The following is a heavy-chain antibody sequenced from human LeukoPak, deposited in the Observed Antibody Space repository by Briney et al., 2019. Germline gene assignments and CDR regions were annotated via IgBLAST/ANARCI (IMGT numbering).Heavy chain of an antibody. V-gene: IGHV1-18*01. J-gene: IGHJ6*03. CDR3: ARERGAIAVAGTVRYYYYMDV. D-gene: IGHD6-19*01. CDR1: GYTFTSYG. Sequence: ASVKVSCEASGYTFTSYGISWVRQAPGQGLEWMGWISAYNGNTNYAQKLQGRVTMTTDTSTSTAYMELRSLRSDDTAVYYCARERGAIAVAGTVRYYYYMDVWGKGTTVTVSS. CDR2: ISAYNGNT.